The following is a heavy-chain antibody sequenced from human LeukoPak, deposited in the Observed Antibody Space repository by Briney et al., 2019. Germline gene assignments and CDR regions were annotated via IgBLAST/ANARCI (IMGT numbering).Heavy chain of an antibody. CDR3: ATSLDAAMNT. V-gene: IGHV3-7*01. D-gene: IGHD5-18*01. CDR1: GSTFSSYW. Sequence: GGSLRLSCEASGSTFSSYWMTWVRQAPGKGLEWLANIRYDGTVKFYAASVKGRFTISRDNARNSLYLQMSSLRVEDTGVYYCATSLDAAMNTGGQGILVTVSS. CDR2: IRYDGTVK. J-gene: IGHJ4*02.